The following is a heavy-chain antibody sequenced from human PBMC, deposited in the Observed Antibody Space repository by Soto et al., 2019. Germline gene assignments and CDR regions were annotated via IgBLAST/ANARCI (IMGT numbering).Heavy chain of an antibody. CDR1: GFTFSSYG. J-gene: IGHJ3*02. Sequence: SGGSLRLSCARSGFTFSSYGMHWARQAPGKGLEWVAVIWYDGSNKVYADSVKGRFTISRDNSKNTLYLQMNSLRAEDTAVYYCARDLSGDYGALDTWGQGTMVTVSS. D-gene: IGHD4-17*01. V-gene: IGHV3-33*01. CDR2: IWYDGSNK. CDR3: ARDLSGDYGALDT.